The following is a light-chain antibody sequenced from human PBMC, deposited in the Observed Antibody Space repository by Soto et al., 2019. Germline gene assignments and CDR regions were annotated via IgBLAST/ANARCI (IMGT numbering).Light chain of an antibody. CDR1: SSDVGNYNL. CDR3: CSYAGSSTLL. CDR2: EGS. Sequence: QSALTQPASVSGSPGQSITISCTGTSSDVGNYNLVSWYQQHPDRAPKLMIYEGSKRTSGVSNRFSGSKSDNTASLTTSGLQAEDEADYYCCSYAGSSTLLFGGGTKLTVL. V-gene: IGLV2-23*01. J-gene: IGLJ2*01.